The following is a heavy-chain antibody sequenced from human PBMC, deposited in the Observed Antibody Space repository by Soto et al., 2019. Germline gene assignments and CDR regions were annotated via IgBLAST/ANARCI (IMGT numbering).Heavy chain of an antibody. CDR3: ARMDYYDSSGYFDY. J-gene: IGHJ4*02. CDR2: IYHSGST. Sequence: SDTLSLTCAVSGGSISSGGYSWSWIRQPPGKGLEWIGYIYHSGSTYYNPSLKSRVTISVDTSKNQFSLKLSSVTAADTAVYYCARMDYYDSSGYFDYWGQGTLVTVSS. CDR1: GGSISSGGYS. V-gene: IGHV4-30-2*05. D-gene: IGHD3-22*01.